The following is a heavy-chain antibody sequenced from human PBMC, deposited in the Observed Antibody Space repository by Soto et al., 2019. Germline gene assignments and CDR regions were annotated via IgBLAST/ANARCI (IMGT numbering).Heavy chain of an antibody. CDR3: ARVLRGIYYYGMDV. J-gene: IGHJ6*02. Sequence: QVQLVQSGAEVKKPGASVKVSCKASGYTFTSYGIIWVRQAPGQGLEWMGWISAYNGNTNYAQKLQGRVTMTTDTSASKAYKELRRLGSDDTAVYYCARVLRGIYYYGMDVWGQGTTVTVSS. CDR2: ISAYNGNT. V-gene: IGHV1-18*01. CDR1: GYTFTSYG.